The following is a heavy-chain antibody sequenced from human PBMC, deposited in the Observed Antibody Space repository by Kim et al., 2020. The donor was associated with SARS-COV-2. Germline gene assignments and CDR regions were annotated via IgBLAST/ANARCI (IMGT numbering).Heavy chain of an antibody. CDR1: GGTFSSYA. Sequence: SVKVSCKASGGTFSSYAISWVRQAPGQGLEWMGGIIPIFGTANYAQKFQGRVTITADESTSTAYMELSSLRSEDTAVYYCARDQYSSSWYEFFWFDPWGQGTLVTVSS. CDR3: ARDQYSSSWYEFFWFDP. J-gene: IGHJ5*02. V-gene: IGHV1-69*13. CDR2: IIPIFGTA. D-gene: IGHD6-13*01.